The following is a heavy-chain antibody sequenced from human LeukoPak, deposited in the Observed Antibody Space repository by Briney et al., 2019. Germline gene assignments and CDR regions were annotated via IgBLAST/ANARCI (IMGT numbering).Heavy chain of an antibody. CDR3: ARVGYSGWNLEY. J-gene: IGHJ4*02. Sequence: GGSLRLSCAASGFTFRSYWMSWVRQAPGKGLGWVANINQGGSVKYYVDSVKGRFTISRDDAKNSPYVQMNSLRDEDTAVYYCARVGYSGWNLEYWGQGTLVTVSS. V-gene: IGHV3-7*01. CDR1: GFTFRSYW. D-gene: IGHD5-12*01. CDR2: INQGGSVK.